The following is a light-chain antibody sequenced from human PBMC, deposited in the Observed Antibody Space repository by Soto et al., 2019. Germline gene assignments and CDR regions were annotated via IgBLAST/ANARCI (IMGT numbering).Light chain of an antibody. CDR3: QESIILPRT. CDR1: QNVGSN. Sequence: ETGTTMSLATVSVSPGERAPLSCRASQNVGSNLAWYQQRPGQAPRLLIFGASTRATGIPARFSGSGSGTEFTLTISSLQSEDFALYYCQESIILPRTFCQVTKVDIK. CDR2: GAS. J-gene: IGKJ1*01. V-gene: IGKV3-15*01.